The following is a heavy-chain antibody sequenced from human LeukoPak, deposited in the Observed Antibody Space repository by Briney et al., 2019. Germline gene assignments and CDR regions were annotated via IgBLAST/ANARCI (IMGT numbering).Heavy chain of an antibody. J-gene: IGHJ3*02. CDR3: ARPSSSSDAFDI. CDR2: MNPNSGNT. Sequence: ASVKVSCKASGYTFTSYDINWVRQATGQGLEWMGWMNPNSGNTGYAQKFQGGVTMTRNTSISTAYMELSSLRSEDTAVYYCARPSSSSDAFDIWGQGTMVTVSS. CDR1: GYTFTSYD. V-gene: IGHV1-8*01. D-gene: IGHD2-2*01.